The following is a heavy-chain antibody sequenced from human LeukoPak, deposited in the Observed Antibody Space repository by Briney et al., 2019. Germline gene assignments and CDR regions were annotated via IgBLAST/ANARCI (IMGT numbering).Heavy chain of an antibody. V-gene: IGHV3-23*01. CDR1: GFTFSNYA. CDR2: ISGSDSST. Sequence: PGGSLRLSCAASGFTFSNYAMSWVRQTPGKGLEWVSAISGSDSSTYYADSVKGRFTISRDSSKNTLYLQMNSLRDEDTAVYYCAKDDYSNPYYMDVWGKGTTVTVSS. D-gene: IGHD4-11*01. CDR3: AKDDYSNPYYMDV. J-gene: IGHJ6*03.